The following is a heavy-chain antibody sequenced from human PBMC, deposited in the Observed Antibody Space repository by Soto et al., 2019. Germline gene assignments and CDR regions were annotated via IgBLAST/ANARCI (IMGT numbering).Heavy chain of an antibody. Sequence: SETLSLTCAVSGGSISSSNWWSWVRQPPGKGLEWIGEIYHSGSTNYNPFLKSRVTISVDKSKNHFSLKLSSVTAADTAVYYCASSNDYVWGSYRRGAFDIWGQGTMVTVSS. CDR3: ASSNDYVWGSYRRGAFDI. V-gene: IGHV4-4*02. CDR2: IYHSGST. J-gene: IGHJ3*02. CDR1: GGSISSSNW. D-gene: IGHD3-16*02.